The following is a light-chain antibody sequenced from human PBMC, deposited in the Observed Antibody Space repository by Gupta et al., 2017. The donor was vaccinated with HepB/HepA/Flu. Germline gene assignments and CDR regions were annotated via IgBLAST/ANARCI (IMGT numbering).Light chain of an antibody. V-gene: IGKV3-20*01. Sequence: EIVLTQSPGTLSLSPGERATLSCRASHSVSSSYLAWFQQKPGQAPRLLIFGASSRATGIPDRFSGIESETDFTLTINRLEPEDFAVYYCHQDGSSPWTFGQGTKVEIK. CDR1: HSVSSSY. J-gene: IGKJ1*01. CDR3: HQDGSSPWT. CDR2: GAS.